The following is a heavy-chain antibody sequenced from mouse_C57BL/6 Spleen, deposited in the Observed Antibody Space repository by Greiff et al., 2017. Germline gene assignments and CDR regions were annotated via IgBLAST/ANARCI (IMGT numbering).Heavy chain of an antibody. V-gene: IGHV1-74*01. CDR1: GYTFTSYW. Sequence: QVQQQPGAELVKPGASVKVSCKASGYTFTSYWMRWVQQRPGQGLEWIGRIHHPDSYTNYNQKFKGKATLTVDKSSSTAYFQLSSLTSEYSAVSYFAIVRNPAYWCQGTTLTVSS. J-gene: IGHJ2*01. CDR3: AIVRNPAY. CDR2: IHHPDSYT.